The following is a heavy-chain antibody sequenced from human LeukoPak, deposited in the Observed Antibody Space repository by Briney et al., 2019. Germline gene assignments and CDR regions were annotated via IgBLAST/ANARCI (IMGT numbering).Heavy chain of an antibody. CDR3: GRKHGYSYGYYFDY. CDR1: GGSISTYY. D-gene: IGHD5-18*01. V-gene: IGHV4-59*12. J-gene: IGHJ4*02. CDR2: ILYTGST. Sequence: SETLSLTCIVSGGSISTYYWSWIRQPPGKGLEWIGYILYTGSTHYNPSLKSRVTISVDTSKNQFSLKVSSVTAADTAVYYCGRKHGYSYGYYFDYWGQGTLVTVSS.